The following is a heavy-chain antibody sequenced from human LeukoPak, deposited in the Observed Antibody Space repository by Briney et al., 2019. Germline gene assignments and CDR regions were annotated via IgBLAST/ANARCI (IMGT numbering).Heavy chain of an antibody. V-gene: IGHV3-21*01. J-gene: IGHJ6*03. CDR2: ISSSSSYI. CDR1: GFTFSNYS. Sequence: PGGSLRLSCAASGFTFSNYSMNWVRQAPGKGLEWVSSISSSSSYIYYADSVKGRFTISRDNAKNSLYLQMNSLRAEDTAVYYCATRKCSISACRASSHHCMDFWGKGTTVIVSS. D-gene: IGHD3-10*01. CDR3: ATRKCSISACRASSHHCMDF.